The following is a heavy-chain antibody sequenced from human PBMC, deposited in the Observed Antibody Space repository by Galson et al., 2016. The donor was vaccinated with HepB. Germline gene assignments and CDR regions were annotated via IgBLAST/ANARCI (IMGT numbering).Heavy chain of an antibody. Sequence: SLRLSCAASGFTFSSYWMSWVRQAPGKGLEWVANIKQDGSVQHYVDSVKGRFTISRDNAKNSLYLQMNSLRGGDTAVYFCASVRGGCSSTTCYLDSWGQGTLVTVSS. D-gene: IGHD2-2*01. V-gene: IGHV3-7*05. CDR1: GFTFSSYW. CDR2: IKQDGSVQ. J-gene: IGHJ4*02. CDR3: ASVRGGCSSTTCYLDS.